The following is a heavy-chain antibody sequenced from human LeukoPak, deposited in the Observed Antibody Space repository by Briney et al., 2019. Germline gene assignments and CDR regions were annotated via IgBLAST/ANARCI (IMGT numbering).Heavy chain of an antibody. Sequence: SETLSLTCTVSGGSISSYYWSWIRQPAGKGLEWIGRIYTSGSTNYNPSLKSRVTMSVDTSKNQFSLKLSSVTAADTAVYYCARVKGGRTTTLYYYYMDVWGKGTTVTVSS. CDR1: GGSISSYY. D-gene: IGHD2/OR15-2a*01. V-gene: IGHV4-4*07. J-gene: IGHJ6*03. CDR2: IYTSGST. CDR3: ARVKGGRTTTLYYYYMDV.